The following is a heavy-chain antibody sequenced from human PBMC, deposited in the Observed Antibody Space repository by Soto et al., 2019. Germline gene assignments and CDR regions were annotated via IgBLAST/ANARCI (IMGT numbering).Heavy chain of an antibody. V-gene: IGHV3-72*01. CDR3: ARVALTSARGERQFDS. CDR2: IRNKANSYTT. D-gene: IGHD3-10*01. J-gene: IGHJ4*02. CDR1: GFTFSDHY. Sequence: EVQLVESGGGLVQPGGSLRLSCAASGFTFSDHYMDWVRQAPGKGLEWVGRIRNKANSYTTEYAASVKGRLTISRDDSKNSLYLQMNSLKTEDTAVYYCARVALTSARGERQFDSWGQGTLVTVSS.